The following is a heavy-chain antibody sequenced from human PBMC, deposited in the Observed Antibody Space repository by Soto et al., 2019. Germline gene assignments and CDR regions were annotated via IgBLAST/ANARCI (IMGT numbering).Heavy chain of an antibody. CDR3: ARYPQQKYSSAISDGPYYYYYGMDV. J-gene: IGHJ6*02. D-gene: IGHD5-18*01. Sequence: ASVKVSCKASGYTFTSCYMHWVRQAPGQGLEWMGIINPSGGSTSYAQKFQGRVTMTRDTSTSTVYMELSSLRSEDTAVYYCARYPQQKYSSAISDGPYYYYYGMDVWGQGTTVTVSS. CDR2: INPSGGST. CDR1: GYTFTSCY. V-gene: IGHV1-46*01.